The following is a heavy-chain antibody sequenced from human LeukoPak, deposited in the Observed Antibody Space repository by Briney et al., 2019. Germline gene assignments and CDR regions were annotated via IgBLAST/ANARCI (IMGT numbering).Heavy chain of an antibody. CDR1: GFTFSSYG. Sequence: GGSLRLSCAASGFTFSSYGMHWVRQAPGKGLEWVAFIRYDGSNKYYADSVRGRFTISRDNSKNTLYLQMNSLRAEDTAVYYCAKDIGYGDYVGYFDLWGRGTLVTVSS. V-gene: IGHV3-30*02. CDR2: IRYDGSNK. J-gene: IGHJ2*01. D-gene: IGHD4-17*01. CDR3: AKDIGYGDYVGYFDL.